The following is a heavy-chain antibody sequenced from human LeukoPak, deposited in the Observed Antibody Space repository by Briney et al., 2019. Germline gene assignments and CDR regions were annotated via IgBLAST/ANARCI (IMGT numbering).Heavy chain of an antibody. J-gene: IGHJ4*02. CDR1: GFTFYIYG. D-gene: IGHD3-16*01. V-gene: IGHV3-30*03. Sequence: GGSLRLPCAASGFTFYIYGMHWVRQAPGKGLEWVAVVSYDGSNKYYADSVKGRFTISRDNSKNTLDLQMTSLRAEDTAVYYCAGNRERGGWRYFFDYWGQGTLVTVSS. CDR2: VSYDGSNK. CDR3: AGNRERGGWRYFFDY.